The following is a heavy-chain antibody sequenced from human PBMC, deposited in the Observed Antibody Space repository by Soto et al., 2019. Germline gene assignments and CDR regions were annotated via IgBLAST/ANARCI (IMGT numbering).Heavy chain of an antibody. Sequence: ASVKVSCKASGYTFTSYGISWVRQAPGQGLEWMGWISAYNGNTNYAQKLQGRVTMTTDTSTSTAYMELRSLRSDDTAVYYCARGLVGSSIQHYYYSMDVWGKGTTVTVSS. D-gene: IGHD6-13*01. CDR3: ARGLVGSSIQHYYYSMDV. CDR1: GYTFTSYG. V-gene: IGHV1-18*01. J-gene: IGHJ6*04. CDR2: ISAYNGNT.